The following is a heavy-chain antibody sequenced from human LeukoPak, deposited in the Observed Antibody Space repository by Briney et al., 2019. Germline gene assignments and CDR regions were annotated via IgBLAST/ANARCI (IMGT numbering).Heavy chain of an antibody. D-gene: IGHD6-13*01. V-gene: IGHV1-69*13. CDR1: GGTFISYA. J-gene: IGHJ3*02. CDR3: ATSSSSLDAFDI. CDR2: IIPIFGTA. Sequence: SVKVSCKASGGTFISYAISWVRQAPGQGLEWMGGIIPIFGTANYAQKFRGRVTITADESTSTAYMELSSLRSEDTAVYYCATSSSSLDAFDIWGQGTMVTVSS.